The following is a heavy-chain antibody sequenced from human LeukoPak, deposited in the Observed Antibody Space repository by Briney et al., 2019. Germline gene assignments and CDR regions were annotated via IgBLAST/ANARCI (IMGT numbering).Heavy chain of an antibody. CDR2: IFYSGST. Sequence: SETLSLTCTVSGGSISTSNYYWGWIRQPPGKGLEWIGNIFYSGSTYYSPSLRSRVTISLDTSRNQFSLQLNSVTPEDTAVYYCARSGYYGSGSYSYFDYWGQGTLVTVSS. V-gene: IGHV4-39*07. CDR3: ARSGYYGSGSYSYFDY. CDR1: GGSISTSNYY. J-gene: IGHJ4*02. D-gene: IGHD3-10*01.